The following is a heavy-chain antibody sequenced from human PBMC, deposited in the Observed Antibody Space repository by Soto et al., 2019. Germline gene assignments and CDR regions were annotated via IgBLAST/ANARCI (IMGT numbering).Heavy chain of an antibody. V-gene: IGHV4-59*01. Sequence: QVQLQESGPGRVKPSETLSLTCTVSGGSITTYQWSWIRQPPGKGLEWIGGYSGFTNYNPSLESRATISVDRSKNQFSLNLRSVTAADTAVYSCARDYGDYSFFFDYWGQGTLVTVSS. CDR1: GGSITTYQ. J-gene: IGHJ4*02. CDR2: GYSGFT. D-gene: IGHD4-17*01. CDR3: ARDYGDYSFFFDY.